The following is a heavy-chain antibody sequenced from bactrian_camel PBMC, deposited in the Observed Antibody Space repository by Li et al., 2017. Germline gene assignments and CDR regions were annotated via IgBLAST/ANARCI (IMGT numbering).Heavy chain of an antibody. CDR1: GVTYSNVC. CDR2: IASDGTT. D-gene: IGHD5*01. J-gene: IGHJ4*01. Sequence: HVQLVESGGGSVQAGGSLRLSCAASGVTYSNVCMGWFRQAPGKEREGVAAIASDGTTSYAESVKGRFAISQDNGKNTLYLQMNSLKPEDTAVYYCAADPSRELWVGYPPYKYWGQGTQVTVS. CDR3: AADPSRELWVGYPPYKY. V-gene: IGHV3S53*01.